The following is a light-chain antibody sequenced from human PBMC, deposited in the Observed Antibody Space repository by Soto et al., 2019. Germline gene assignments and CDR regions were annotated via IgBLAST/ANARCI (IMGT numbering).Light chain of an antibody. CDR1: QSISNW. CDR3: QHYNSYSEA. J-gene: IGKJ1*01. V-gene: IGKV1-5*01. CDR2: HAS. Sequence: DLQMTPASSSHSAPGGDSVNITCPTSQSISNWLAWYQQKPGTAPKVLIYHASNLQSGVPSRFSGSGSGTEFTLTISSLQPDDFATYYCQHYNSYSEAFGQGTKVDIK.